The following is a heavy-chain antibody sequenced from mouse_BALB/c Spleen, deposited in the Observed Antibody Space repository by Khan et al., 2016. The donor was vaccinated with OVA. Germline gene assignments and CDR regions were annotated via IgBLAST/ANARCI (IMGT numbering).Heavy chain of an antibody. Sequence: VQLKESGPGLVKPSQTVYLTCTVTGISITTGNYRWSWIRQFPGNKLDWIGNIYYSGTATYNPSLASRTTTTRNSSKTRFFLEVNSLTAEDTATYYCARGYGSLYWYFDVWGAGTTVTVSS. V-gene: IGHV3-5*02. D-gene: IGHD1-1*01. CDR1: GISITTGNYR. CDR2: IYYSGTA. CDR3: ARGYGSLYWYFDV. J-gene: IGHJ1*01.